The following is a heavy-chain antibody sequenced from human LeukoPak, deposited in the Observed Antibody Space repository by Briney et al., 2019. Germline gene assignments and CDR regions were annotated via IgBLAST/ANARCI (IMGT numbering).Heavy chain of an antibody. D-gene: IGHD1-1*01. CDR2: IYYSGST. J-gene: IGHJ4*02. Sequence: PSETLSLTCTVSGGSVISGSYYWSWIRQPPGKGLERIGNIYYSGSTNYNPSLKSRVTISIDASKNQFSLKLGSVTAADTAVYYCAREQLGRIDYWGQGTLVTVSS. CDR3: AREQLGRIDY. CDR1: GGSVISGSYY. V-gene: IGHV4-61*01.